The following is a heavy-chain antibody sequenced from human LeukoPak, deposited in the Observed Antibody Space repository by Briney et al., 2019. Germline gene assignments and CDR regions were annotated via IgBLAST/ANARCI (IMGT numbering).Heavy chain of an antibody. CDR1: GGSISSSSYY. CDR2: IYTSGST. Sequence: SETLSLTCTVSGGSISSSSYYWGWIRQPPGKGLEWIGRIYTSGSTNYNPSLKSRVTISVDTSKNQFSLKLSSVTAADTAVYYCARTPGSSGYYYYYYYMDVWGKGTTVTVSS. V-gene: IGHV4-39*07. CDR3: ARTPGSSGYYYYYYYMDV. J-gene: IGHJ6*03. D-gene: IGHD3-22*01.